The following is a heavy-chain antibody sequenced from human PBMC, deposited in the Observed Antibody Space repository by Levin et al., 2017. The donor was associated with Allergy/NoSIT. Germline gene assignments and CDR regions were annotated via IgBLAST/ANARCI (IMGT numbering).Heavy chain of an antibody. CDR3: ARLGGP. CDR1: GGSISNSNYY. D-gene: IGHD3-16*01. CDR2: MHYSGST. Sequence: SQTLSLTCTVSGGSISNSNYYWGWIRQPPGKGLEWIGTMHYSGSTYYNSSLKSRVTISVDTSKNQFSLKLSSVTAADTALYYCARLGGPWGQGTLVTVSS. V-gene: IGHV4-39*01. J-gene: IGHJ5*02.